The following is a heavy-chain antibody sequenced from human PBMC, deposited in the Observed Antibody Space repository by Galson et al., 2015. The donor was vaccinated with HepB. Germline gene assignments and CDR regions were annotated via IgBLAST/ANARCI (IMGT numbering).Heavy chain of an antibody. J-gene: IGHJ4*02. CDR3: AKDKSIAVAGSGDY. D-gene: IGHD6-19*01. CDR2: ISGSGGST. CDR1: GFTFSSYA. Sequence: SLRLSCAASGFTFSSYAMSWVRQAPGKGLEWVSAISGSGGSTYYADSVKGRFTISRDNSKNTLYLQMNSLRAEDTAVYYCAKDKSIAVAGSGDYWGQGTLVTVSS. V-gene: IGHV3-23*01.